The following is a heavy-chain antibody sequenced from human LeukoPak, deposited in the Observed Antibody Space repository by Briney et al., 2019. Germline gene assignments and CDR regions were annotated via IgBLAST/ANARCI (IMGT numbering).Heavy chain of an antibody. D-gene: IGHD3-10*01. CDR2: TIPFFGTV. V-gene: IGHV1-69*05. J-gene: IGHJ6*03. CDR1: GGTFSSYT. CDR3: ATVKFRFQEEGYYMDV. Sequence: SVKVSCKASGGTFSSYTITWVRQAPGQGLEWMGGTIPFFGTVNYAQKFQGRVTFTTDESTSTVYMELTSLRSEDTALYYCATVKFRFQEEGYYMDVWGKGTTVTVSS.